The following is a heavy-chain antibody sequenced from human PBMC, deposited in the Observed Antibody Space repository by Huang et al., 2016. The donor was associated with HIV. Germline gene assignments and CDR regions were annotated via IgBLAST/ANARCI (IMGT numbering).Heavy chain of an antibody. D-gene: IGHD3-10*01. V-gene: IGHV4-39*01. Sequence: QLQLQESGPGLVKPSETLSLTCTVSDGSISSSSYYWGVIRQPPGKGLEWIATFFYDGNTYYNPALKSRVTISVDTSKNQFSLNLSSVTAADTAVYYCAAMVRGVISYFDYWGQGTLVTVSS. CDR1: DGSISSSSYY. CDR2: FFYDGNT. CDR3: AAMVRGVISYFDY. J-gene: IGHJ4*02.